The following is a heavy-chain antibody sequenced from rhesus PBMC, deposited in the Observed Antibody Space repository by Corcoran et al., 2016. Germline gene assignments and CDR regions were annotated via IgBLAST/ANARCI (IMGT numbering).Heavy chain of an antibody. CDR1: GFTFCTSG. CDR3: AKDHGGRYPED. CDR2: ISDTGGNT. J-gene: IGHJ4*01. D-gene: IGHD4-29*01. Sequence: GQLVGNWGGRGPAGGSTKTPCTASGFTFCTSGKNWGRQAPGKGLEWVSTISDTGGNTYYADSVKGRFTISRDNSKNTLSLQMNSLRTEDTAVYFCAKDHGGRYPEDWGQGVLVTVSS. V-gene: IGHV3S5*01.